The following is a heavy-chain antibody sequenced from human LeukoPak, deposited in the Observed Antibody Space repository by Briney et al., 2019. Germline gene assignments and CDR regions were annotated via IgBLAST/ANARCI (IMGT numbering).Heavy chain of an antibody. Sequence: PSETLSLTCAVSGGSISSYYWSWIRQPAGKGLGWIGRIYTSGSTNYNPSLKSRVTMSVDTSKNQFSLKLSSVTAADTAVYYCARLVGGSWFDPWGQGTLVTVSS. D-gene: IGHD2-2*01. CDR3: ARLVGGSWFDP. J-gene: IGHJ5*02. CDR2: IYTSGST. V-gene: IGHV4-4*07. CDR1: GGSISSYY.